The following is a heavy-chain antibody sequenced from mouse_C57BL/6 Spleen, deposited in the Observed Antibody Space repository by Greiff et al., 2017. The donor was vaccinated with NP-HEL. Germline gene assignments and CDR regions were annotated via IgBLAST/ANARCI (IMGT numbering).Heavy chain of an antibody. Sequence: DVMLVESGGGLVKPGGSLKLSCAASGFTFSDYGMHWVRQAPEKGLEWVAYISSGSSTIYYADTVKGRFTISRDNAKNTLFLQMTSLRSEDTAMYYCARPLTTVVAPGFAYWGQGTLVTVSA. J-gene: IGHJ3*01. V-gene: IGHV5-17*01. CDR2: ISSGSSTI. CDR1: GFTFSDYG. CDR3: ARPLTTVVAPGFAY. D-gene: IGHD1-1*01.